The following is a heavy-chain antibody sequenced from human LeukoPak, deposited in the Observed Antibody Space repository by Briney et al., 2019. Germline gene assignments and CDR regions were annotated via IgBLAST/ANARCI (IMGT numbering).Heavy chain of an antibody. D-gene: IGHD3-10*01. CDR2: ISAYNGNT. Sequence: ASVKVSCKASGGTFSSYAISWVRQAPGQGLEWMGWISAYNGNTNYAQKLQGRVTMTTDTSTSTAYMELRSLRSDDTAVYYCARVDRLLWFGEFYGMDVWGKGTTVTVSS. V-gene: IGHV1-18*01. CDR1: GGTFSSYA. J-gene: IGHJ6*04. CDR3: ARVDRLLWFGEFYGMDV.